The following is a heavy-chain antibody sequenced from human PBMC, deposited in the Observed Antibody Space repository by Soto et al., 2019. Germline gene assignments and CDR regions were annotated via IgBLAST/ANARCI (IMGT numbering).Heavy chain of an antibody. CDR1: GFTFISYA. CDR2: ITSSGATT. V-gene: IGHV3-23*01. D-gene: IGHD2-8*01. CDR3: ARDGRNGGYFDY. Sequence: PGGSLRLSCAASGFTFISYAMSWVRQAPGKGLEWVSSITSSGATTYYADSVKGRFIISRDNSKNTLHLQMNSLRAEDTAVYYCARDGRNGGYFDYWGQGTVVTVSS. J-gene: IGHJ4*02.